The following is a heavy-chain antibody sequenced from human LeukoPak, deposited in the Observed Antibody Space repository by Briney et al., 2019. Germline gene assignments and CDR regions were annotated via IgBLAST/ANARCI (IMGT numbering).Heavy chain of an antibody. CDR1: GGSISSGGYS. V-gene: IGHV4-30-2*01. J-gene: IGHJ6*03. CDR2: IYHSGST. Sequence: SQTLSLTCAVSGGSISSGGYSWSWIRQPPGKGLEWIGYIYHSGSTKYNPSLKGRVTISPDTSKNQFSLKLSSVTAADTAVYYCAREMGEFVVVTAWYYMDVWGKGTTVTVSS. D-gene: IGHD2-21*02. CDR3: AREMGEFVVVTAWYYMDV.